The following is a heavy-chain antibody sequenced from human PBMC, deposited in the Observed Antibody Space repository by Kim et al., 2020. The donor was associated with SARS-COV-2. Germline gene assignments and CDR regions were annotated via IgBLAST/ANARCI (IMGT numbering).Heavy chain of an antibody. J-gene: IGHJ4*02. D-gene: IGHD5-12*01. Sequence: GSTNYADPGKGRFTIAGDNSKNALYLQMNGLRAEDTAVYYCGRSWATRVDYWRQGTLVTVSS. V-gene: IGHV3-53*01. CDR3: GRSWATRVDY. CDR2: GST.